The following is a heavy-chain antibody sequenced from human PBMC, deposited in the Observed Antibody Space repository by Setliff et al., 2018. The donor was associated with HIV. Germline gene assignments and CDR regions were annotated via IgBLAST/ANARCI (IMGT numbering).Heavy chain of an antibody. CDR1: GGSISSSSYY. CDR3: ASLSAAAGTAKPPFYYYYYYMDV. CDR2: IYYSGST. D-gene: IGHD6-13*01. V-gene: IGHV4-39*07. Sequence: PSETLSLTCTVSGGSISSSSYYWGWTRQPPGKGLEWIGSIYYSGSTYYNPSLKSRVTIPVDTSKNQFSLKLSSVTAADTAVYYCASLSAAAGTAKPPFYYYYYYMDVWGKGTTVTVSS. J-gene: IGHJ6*03.